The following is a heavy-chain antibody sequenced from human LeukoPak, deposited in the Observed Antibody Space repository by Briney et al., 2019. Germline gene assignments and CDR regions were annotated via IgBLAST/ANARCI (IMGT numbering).Heavy chain of an antibody. D-gene: IGHD3-22*01. CDR2: IIPIFGTA. V-gene: IGHV1-69*05. CDR1: GGTFSSYA. CDR3: ARDYYESSCYSINWFDP. Sequence: GASVKVSCKASGGTFSSYAISWVRQAPGQGLEWMGGIIPIFGTANYAQKFQGRVTITTDESTSAAYMELSSLRSEDTAVYYCARDYYESSCYSINWFDPWGQGTLVTVSS. J-gene: IGHJ5*02.